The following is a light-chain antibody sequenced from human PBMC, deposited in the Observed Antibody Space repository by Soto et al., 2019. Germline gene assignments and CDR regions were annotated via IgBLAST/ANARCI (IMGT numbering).Light chain of an antibody. CDR2: GAS. J-gene: IGKJ4*01. Sequence: DIVLTQSPGTLSLSPGDRATITCRASQSVSSSYLAWYQKKPGAAPRLLISGASSRSTGMPDRFSSSGSGTNFPLLISRREPEDFAVYYCKLHDSSPRVTFGGGTKVEIK. V-gene: IGKV3-20*01. CDR3: KLHDSSPRVT. CDR1: QSVSSSY.